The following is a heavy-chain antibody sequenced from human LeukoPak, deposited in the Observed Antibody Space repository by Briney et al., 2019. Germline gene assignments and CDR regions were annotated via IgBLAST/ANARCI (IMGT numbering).Heavy chain of an antibody. V-gene: IGHV4-38-2*01. CDR3: ARSITIFGVVIRNWFDP. J-gene: IGHJ5*02. Sequence: SETLSLTSAVSGYSISSGYYWGWIRQPPGKGLEWIGSIYHSGSTYYNPSLKSRVTISVDTSKNQFSLKLSSVTAADTAVYYCARSITIFGVVIRNWFDPWGQGTLVTVSS. CDR1: GYSISSGYY. D-gene: IGHD3-3*01. CDR2: IYHSGST.